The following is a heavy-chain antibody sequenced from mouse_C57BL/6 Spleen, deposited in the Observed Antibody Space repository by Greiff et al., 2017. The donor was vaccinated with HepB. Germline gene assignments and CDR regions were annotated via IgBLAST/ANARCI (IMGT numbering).Heavy chain of an antibody. V-gene: IGHV1-53*01. CDR1: GYTFTSYW. Sequence: VQLQQSGTDLVKPGASVKLSCKASGYTFTSYWMHWVQQRPGQGLEWIGHINPSTGGTNYNETFKSKATLTVDKSSSTAYMQLSSLTSEDSAVYYCAGLRRYAMDYWGQGTAVTVSS. J-gene: IGHJ4*01. D-gene: IGHD3-1*01. CDR3: AGLRRYAMDY. CDR2: INPSTGGT.